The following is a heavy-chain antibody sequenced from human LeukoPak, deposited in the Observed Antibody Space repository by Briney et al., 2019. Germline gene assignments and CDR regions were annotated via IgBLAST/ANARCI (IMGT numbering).Heavy chain of an antibody. CDR1: GGSISSSSYY. CDR3: ARLPAAAGTEGYYFDY. D-gene: IGHD6-13*01. J-gene: IGHJ4*02. Sequence: SETLSLTCTVSGGSISSSSYYWGWIRQPPGKGLEWIGSIYHSGSTNYNPSLKSRVTISVDKSKNQFSLKLSSVTAADTAVYYCARLPAAAGTEGYYFDYWGQGTLVTVSS. CDR2: IYHSGST. V-gene: IGHV4-39*07.